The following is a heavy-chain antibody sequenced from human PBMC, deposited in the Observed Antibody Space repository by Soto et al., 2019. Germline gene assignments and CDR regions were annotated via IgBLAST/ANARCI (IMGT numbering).Heavy chain of an antibody. D-gene: IGHD1-1*01. Sequence: QVQLVESGGGVVQPGRSLRLSCAASGFTFSSYGMHWVRQAPGKGLEWVAVISYDGSNKYYADSVKGRFTISRDNSKNTRYLQMNSLRAEDTAVYYCAKDLDFAGGPADYWGQGTLVTVSS. CDR2: ISYDGSNK. CDR1: GFTFSSYG. J-gene: IGHJ4*02. V-gene: IGHV3-30*18. CDR3: AKDLDFAGGPADY.